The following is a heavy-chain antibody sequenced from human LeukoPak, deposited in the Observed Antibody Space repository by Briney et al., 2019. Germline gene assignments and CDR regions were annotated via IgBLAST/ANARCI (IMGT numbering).Heavy chain of an antibody. CDR2: INPNSGGT. V-gene: IGHV1-2*02. CDR1: GYTFTGYY. Sequence: ASVKVSCKASGYTFTGYYMHWVRQAPGQGLEWMGWINPNSGGTNYAQKFQGRVTMTRDTFISTAYMELSRLRSDDTAVYYCARVVYYDYYYGMDVWGQGTTVTVSS. D-gene: IGHD3-22*01. J-gene: IGHJ6*02. CDR3: ARVVYYDYYYGMDV.